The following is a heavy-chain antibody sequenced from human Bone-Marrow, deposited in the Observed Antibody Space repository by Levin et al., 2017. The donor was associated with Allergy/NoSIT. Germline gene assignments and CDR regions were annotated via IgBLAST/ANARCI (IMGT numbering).Heavy chain of an antibody. CDR3: ARYDYSNYWDYYYGMDV. D-gene: IGHD4-11*01. V-gene: IGHV3-7*01. CDR2: IKQDGREK. J-gene: IGHJ6*02. CDR1: GFTFSSYW. Sequence: GGSLRLSCAASGFTFSSYWMSWVRQAPGKGLEGVANIKQDGREKYYVDSVKGRFTISRDNAKNSLYLQMNSLRAEDTAVYYCARYDYSNYWDYYYGMDVWGQGTTVTVSS.